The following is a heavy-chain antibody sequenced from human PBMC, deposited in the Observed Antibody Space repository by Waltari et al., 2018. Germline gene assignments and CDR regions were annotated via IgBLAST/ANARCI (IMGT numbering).Heavy chain of an antibody. CDR2: IYYSGIT. Sequence: QLQLQESGPGLVKPSETLSLTCTVSGGSIRSSSYSWGWIRQPPGKGLEWIGSIYYSGITYYNPALKSRVTISVATSKNQVSLKLSSVTAADTAVYYCARDRYSSGWYELLVDDYWGQGTLVTASS. CDR3: ARDRYSSGWYELLVDDY. V-gene: IGHV4-39*07. D-gene: IGHD6-19*01. CDR1: GGSIRSSSYS. J-gene: IGHJ4*02.